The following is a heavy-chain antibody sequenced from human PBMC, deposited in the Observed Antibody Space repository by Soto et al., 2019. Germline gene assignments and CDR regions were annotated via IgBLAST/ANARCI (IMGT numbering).Heavy chain of an antibody. CDR1: GYTFTSYG. V-gene: IGHV1-18*01. Sequence: QVQLVQSGAEVKKPGASVKVSCKASGYTFTSYGISWVRQAPGQGLEWMGWISAYNGNTNYAQKLQGRVTMTTDTSTSTAYMELRSMRSDDTAVYYCARGPDPSEPFRIAAAGTDGDYWGQGTLVTVSS. D-gene: IGHD6-13*01. CDR2: ISAYNGNT. J-gene: IGHJ4*02. CDR3: ARGPDPSEPFRIAAAGTDGDY.